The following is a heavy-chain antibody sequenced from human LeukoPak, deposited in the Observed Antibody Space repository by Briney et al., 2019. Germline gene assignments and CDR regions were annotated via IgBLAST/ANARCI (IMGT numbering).Heavy chain of an antibody. CDR2: INPNSGGT. CDR1: GYTFTGYY. D-gene: IGHD2-2*01. J-gene: IGHJ4*02. Sequence: ASVKVSCTASGYTFTGYYMHWVRQAPGQGLEWMGWINPNSGGTNYAQKFQGRVTMTRDTSISTAYMELSRLRSDDTAVYYCATDYCSSTSCHVWGQGTLVTVSS. V-gene: IGHV1-2*02. CDR3: ATDYCSSTSCHV.